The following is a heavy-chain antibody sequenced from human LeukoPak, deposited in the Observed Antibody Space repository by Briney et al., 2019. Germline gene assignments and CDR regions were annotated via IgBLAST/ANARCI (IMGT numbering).Heavy chain of an antibody. CDR2: INPNSGGT. CDR3: ARDIVEGKKWLAHFDY. J-gene: IGHJ4*02. D-gene: IGHD6-19*01. CDR1: GYIFTDYY. V-gene: IGHV1/OR15-1*02. Sequence: GASVKVSCKASGYIFTDYYMHRVRQAPGQELGWMGRINPNSGGTNYAQKFQGRVTMTRDTSISTAYTELSSLRAEDTAVYYCARDIVEGKKWLAHFDYWGQGTLVTVSS.